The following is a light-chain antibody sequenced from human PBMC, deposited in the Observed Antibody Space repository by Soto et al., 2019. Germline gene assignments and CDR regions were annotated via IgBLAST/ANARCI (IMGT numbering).Light chain of an antibody. CDR3: CSYAGSSTRVV. CDR2: EGS. V-gene: IGLV2-23*01. Sequence: QSVLTQPASVSGSPGQSITISCTGTSSDVGSYNLVSWYQQHPGKAPKLMIYEGSKRPSGVSNRFSGSKSGNTASLTISGLQAEDEAEYYCCSYAGSSTRVVFGGGTQLTVL. CDR1: SSDVGSYNL. J-gene: IGLJ2*01.